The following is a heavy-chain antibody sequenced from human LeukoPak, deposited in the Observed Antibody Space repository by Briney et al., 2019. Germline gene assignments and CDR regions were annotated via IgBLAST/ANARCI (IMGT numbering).Heavy chain of an antibody. CDR3: VKDRVKYGWAGGAGAFDI. J-gene: IGHJ3*02. CDR1: GFTFNDYV. D-gene: IGHD3-10*01. V-gene: IGHV3-23*01. CDR2: MSGSDGST. Sequence: GGSLRLSCVGSGFTFNDYVMSWVRQAPGKGLEWVSGMSGSDGSTYYADAVKGRFTISRDNSKSTLHLQMNSLSAEDTAMFYCVKDRVKYGWAGGAGAFDIWGQGTMVTVSS.